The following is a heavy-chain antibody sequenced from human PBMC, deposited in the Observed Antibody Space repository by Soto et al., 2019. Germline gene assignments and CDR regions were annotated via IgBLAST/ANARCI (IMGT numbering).Heavy chain of an antibody. CDR1: GFTFSNYW. Sequence: EVQLVESGGDLVQPGGSLRLSCAASGFTFSNYWMHWVRQAPGKGLVWVSRINSDGSATSYADSAKGRFTISRDNAKDTLYLQMNSLSAEDTAVYYCARDRSLWFRDFWGQGTLVTVSS. D-gene: IGHD3-10*01. V-gene: IGHV3-74*01. J-gene: IGHJ4*02. CDR3: ARDRSLWFRDF. CDR2: INSDGSAT.